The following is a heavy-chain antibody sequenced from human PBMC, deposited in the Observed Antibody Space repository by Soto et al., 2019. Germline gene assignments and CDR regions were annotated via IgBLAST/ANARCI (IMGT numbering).Heavy chain of an antibody. J-gene: IGHJ4*02. D-gene: IGHD3-22*01. CDR2: ISSSSSYI. CDR1: GFTFSSYS. V-gene: IGHV3-21*01. Sequence: EVQLVESGGGLVKPGGSLRLSCAASGFTFSSYSMNWVRQAPGKGLEWVSSISSSSSYIYYADSVKGRFTISRDNAKNSLYLQMNSPRAEDTAVYYCARGAYYYDSSGYYGSGDYWGQGTLVTVSS. CDR3: ARGAYYYDSSGYYGSGDY.